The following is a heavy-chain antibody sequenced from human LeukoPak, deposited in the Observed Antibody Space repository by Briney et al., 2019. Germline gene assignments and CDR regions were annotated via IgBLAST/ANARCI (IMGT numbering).Heavy chain of an antibody. D-gene: IGHD1-1*01. Sequence: SQTLSLTCTVSGGSISSGSYYWSWIRQPAGKGLEWIGRMYTSGSTNYNPSLKSRVTISEDTSKNQFSLKLSSVTAADTAVYYCATLNWEYYFDYWGQGTLVTVSS. CDR1: GGSISSGSYY. V-gene: IGHV4-61*02. CDR2: MYTSGST. CDR3: ATLNWEYYFDY. J-gene: IGHJ4*02.